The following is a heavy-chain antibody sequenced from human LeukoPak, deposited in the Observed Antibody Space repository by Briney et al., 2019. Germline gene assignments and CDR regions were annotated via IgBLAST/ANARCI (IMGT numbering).Heavy chain of an antibody. V-gene: IGHV1-69*05. J-gene: IGHJ4*02. Sequence: GASVKVSCKASGGTFSSYAISWVRQAPGQGLEWMGGIIPIFGTANYAQKFQGRVTITTDESTSTAYMELSSLRSEDTAVYYCAIVVLDDYGDYGYIDYWGQGTLVTVSS. CDR2: IIPIFGTA. CDR3: AIVVLDDYGDYGYIDY. CDR1: GGTFSSYA. D-gene: IGHD4-17*01.